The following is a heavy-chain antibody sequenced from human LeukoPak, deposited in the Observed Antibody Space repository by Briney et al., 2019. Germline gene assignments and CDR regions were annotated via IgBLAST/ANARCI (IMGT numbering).Heavy chain of an antibody. CDR1: GGSIGTYY. J-gene: IGHJ4*02. D-gene: IGHD6-6*01. Sequence: SETLSLTCTVSGGSIGTYYWSWIRQSPGKGLEWIGYIYVTGTRYNPYLQSRVTISVDRSRNQFSLKLSSVTAADTAVYYCARGRGRGYSSSSGFDYWGQGTLVTVSS. CDR3: ARGRGRGYSSSSGFDY. V-gene: IGHV4-59*12. CDR2: IYVTGT.